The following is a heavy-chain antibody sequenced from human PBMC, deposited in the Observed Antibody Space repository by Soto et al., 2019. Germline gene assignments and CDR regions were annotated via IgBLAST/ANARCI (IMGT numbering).Heavy chain of an antibody. CDR1: GGTFSSYA. CDR3: AREVDYCSGGSCYITEDH. V-gene: IGHV1-69*13. D-gene: IGHD2-15*01. CDR2: IIPIFGTA. Sequence: SVKVSCKASGGTFSSYAISWVRQAPGQGLEWMGGIIPIFGTAHYAQKFQGRVTITADESTSTAYMELSSLRSEDTAVYFCAREVDYCSGGSCYITEDHWGQGTLVTVYS. J-gene: IGHJ4*02.